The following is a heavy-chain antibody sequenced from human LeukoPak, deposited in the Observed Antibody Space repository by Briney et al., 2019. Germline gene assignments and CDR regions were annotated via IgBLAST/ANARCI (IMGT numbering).Heavy chain of an antibody. J-gene: IGHJ4*02. CDR3: ARDYAAVGS. CDR1: GYPFTVYY. V-gene: IGHV1-2*06. Sequence: ASVKASRKPSGYPFTVYYMHFGRQTPGQGHERMGRINPNSGGPNSAQKFQRRVTMTRDTSIRTAYMELSRLRSADTTRYHCARDYAAVGSWGPGTLVTVSS. D-gene: IGHD2-15*01. CDR2: INPNSGGP.